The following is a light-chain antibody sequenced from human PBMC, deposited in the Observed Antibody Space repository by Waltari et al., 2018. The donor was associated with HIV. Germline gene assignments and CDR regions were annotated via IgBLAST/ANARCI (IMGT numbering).Light chain of an antibody. J-gene: IGLJ2*01. V-gene: IGLV2-11*01. Sequence: QSALTHPRSVSGSPGQSVTISCTRTGSAVGNFNFVSWYQHLPAKAPKLLIYDVTKRPSGVPDRFSGSKSGDTASLTISGLQAEDEADYYCCTYAAKYVLFGGGTNLTVL. CDR1: GSAVGNFNF. CDR3: CTYAAKYVL. CDR2: DVT.